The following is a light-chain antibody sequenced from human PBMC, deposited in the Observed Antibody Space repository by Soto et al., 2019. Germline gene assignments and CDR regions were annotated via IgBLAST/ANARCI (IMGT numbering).Light chain of an antibody. Sequence: SYELTQPTSVSVAPGKTATITCGGDNIGDKSVHWYQQRPGQAPVLVIYYDSDRPSGIPERLSGSNSGKTATLTISRVEAGDEADYYCQLWDSDSDHWVFGGGTKLTVL. CDR1: NIGDKS. J-gene: IGLJ3*02. CDR2: YDS. V-gene: IGLV3-21*04. CDR3: QLWDSDSDHWV.